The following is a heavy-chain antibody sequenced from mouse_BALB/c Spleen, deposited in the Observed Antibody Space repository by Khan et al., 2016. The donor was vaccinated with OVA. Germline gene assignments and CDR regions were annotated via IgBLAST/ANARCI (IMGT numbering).Heavy chain of an antibody. CDR2: ISSGRSYT. CDR1: GFTFSTYG. V-gene: IGHV5-6*01. Sequence: EVQLVESGGDLMKPEGSLKLSCAASGFTFSTYGMSWVRQTPDNRLELVATISSGRSYTYYPDSVQGRFTISRDNVKNTLYLQMSSLKSEDTAMFYCARLAYYYDSEGFAYWGQGTLVTVSA. D-gene: IGHD1-1*01. CDR3: ARLAYYYDSEGFAY. J-gene: IGHJ3*01.